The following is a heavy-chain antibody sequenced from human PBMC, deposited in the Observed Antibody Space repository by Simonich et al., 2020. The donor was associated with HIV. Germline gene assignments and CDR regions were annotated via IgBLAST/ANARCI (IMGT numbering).Heavy chain of an antibody. V-gene: IGHV4-34*01. CDR3: ARLTAGGLGEYFQH. D-gene: IGHD6-13*01. CDR1: GGSFSGYY. J-gene: IGHJ1*01. CDR2: INHSGHT. Sequence: QVQLQQWGAGLLKPSETLSLTCAVYGGSFSGYYWSWIRQPPGKGLEGIGEINHSGHTNYTPTLKSRVTISVDTSKNQFSLKLSSVTAADTAVYYCARLTAGGLGEYFQHWGQGTLVTVSS.